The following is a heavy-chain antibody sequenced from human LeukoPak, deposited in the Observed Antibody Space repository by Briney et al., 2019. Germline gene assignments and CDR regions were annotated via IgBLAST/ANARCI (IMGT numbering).Heavy chain of an antibody. D-gene: IGHD2-2*01. Sequence: GGSLRLSCATSGFTFNSYGMNWVRQAPGKGLEWVAFVWSDGGSEYYADSVKGRFSISRDNSKRTVDLQMNSLRLEDTAIYYCAKDRYSTSSTFTINPFDYWGQGILVTVSS. V-gene: IGHV3-30*02. CDR1: GFTFNSYG. J-gene: IGHJ4*02. CDR3: AKDRYSTSSTFTINPFDY. CDR2: VWSDGGSE.